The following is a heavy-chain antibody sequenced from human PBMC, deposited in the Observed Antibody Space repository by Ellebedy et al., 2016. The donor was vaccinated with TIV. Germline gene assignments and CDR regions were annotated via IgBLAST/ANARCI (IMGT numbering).Heavy chain of an antibody. CDR2: INHSGST. D-gene: IGHD2-15*01. Sequence: MPSETLSLTCAVYGGSFSGYYWSWIRQPPGKGLEWIGEINHSGSTNYNPSLKSRVTISVDTSKNQFSLKLSSVTAADTAVYYCARSPFLYCSGGSCGSYYGMDVWGQGTTVTVSS. CDR1: GGSFSGYY. CDR3: ARSPFLYCSGGSCGSYYGMDV. V-gene: IGHV4-34*01. J-gene: IGHJ6*02.